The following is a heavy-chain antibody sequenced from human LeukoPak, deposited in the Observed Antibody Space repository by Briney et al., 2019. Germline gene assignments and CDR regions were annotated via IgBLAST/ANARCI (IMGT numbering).Heavy chain of an antibody. CDR3: ARRYSSSPFDY. Sequence: SETLSLTCTVSGGSISSYYWSWIRQPPGKGLEWIGYIYYSGSTNYNPSLKSRVTISVDTSMNQFSLKLSSVTAADTAVYYCARRYSSSPFDYWGQGTLVTVSS. D-gene: IGHD6-13*01. V-gene: IGHV4-59*08. J-gene: IGHJ4*02. CDR1: GGSISSYY. CDR2: IYYSGST.